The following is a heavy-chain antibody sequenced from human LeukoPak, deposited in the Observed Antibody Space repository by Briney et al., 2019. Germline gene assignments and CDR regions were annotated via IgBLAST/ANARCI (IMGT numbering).Heavy chain of an antibody. D-gene: IGHD2-2*01. CDR1: GFTFSSYG. V-gene: IGHV3-33*01. J-gene: IGHJ6*03. CDR2: IWYDGSNK. CDR3: ARDQVVPAAHYYYYMDV. Sequence: GSLRLSCAASGFTFSSYGMHWVRQAPGKGLEWVAGIWYDGSNKYYADSVKGRFTISRDNSKNTLYLQMNSLRAEDTAVYYCARDQVVPAAHYYYYMDVWGKGTTVTVSS.